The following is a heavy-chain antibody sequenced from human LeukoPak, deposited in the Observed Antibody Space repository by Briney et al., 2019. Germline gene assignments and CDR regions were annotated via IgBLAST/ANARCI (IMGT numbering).Heavy chain of an antibody. CDR3: ARASRVANYDILTGYYYY. D-gene: IGHD3-9*01. Sequence: SVKVSCKASGGTFSSYAISWVRQAPGQGLEWMGRIIPIFGIANYAQKFQGRVTITADKSTSTAYMELSSLRSEDTAVYYCARASRVANYDILTGYYYYWGQGTLVTVSS. V-gene: IGHV1-69*04. CDR2: IIPIFGIA. CDR1: GGTFSSYA. J-gene: IGHJ4*02.